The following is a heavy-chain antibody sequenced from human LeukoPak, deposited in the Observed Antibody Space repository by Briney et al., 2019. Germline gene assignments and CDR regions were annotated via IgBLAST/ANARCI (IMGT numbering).Heavy chain of an antibody. CDR3: ARGILEYSSSSSSDY. CDR2: IIPIFGTA. J-gene: IGHJ4*02. Sequence: SVKVSCKASGGTFSSYAISWVRQAPGQGLEWMGGIIPIFGTANYAQKFQGRVTITADESTSTAYMELSSLRSEDTAVYYCARGILEYSSSSSSDYWGQGTLVTASS. V-gene: IGHV1-69*13. CDR1: GGTFSSYA. D-gene: IGHD6-6*01.